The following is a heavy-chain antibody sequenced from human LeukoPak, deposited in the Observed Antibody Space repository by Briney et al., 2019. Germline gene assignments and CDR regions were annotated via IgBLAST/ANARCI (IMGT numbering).Heavy chain of an antibody. CDR3: TTGLRAADTN. D-gene: IGHD6-13*01. CDR2: IKSTTDGGTT. Sequence: GGSLRISCAASGFAFSNTWMSWVRQAPVKGLEWVGRIKSTTDGGTTDYAAPVKGRFTISRDDSKNTLYLQMNSLKTEDTAVYYCTTGLRAADTNWGLGTLVTVSS. CDR1: GFAFSNTW. V-gene: IGHV3-15*01. J-gene: IGHJ4*02.